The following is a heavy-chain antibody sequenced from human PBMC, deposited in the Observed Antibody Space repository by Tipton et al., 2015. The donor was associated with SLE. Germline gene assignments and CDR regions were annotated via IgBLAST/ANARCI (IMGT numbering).Heavy chain of an antibody. CDR2: IYYSGSN. CDR1: GGSISSSSYY. D-gene: IGHD3-3*01. CDR3: ARKSRRLRRFGVVRSAFDI. Sequence: TLSLTCTVSGGSISSSSYYWGWIRQPPGKGLEWIGSIYYSGSNYYNPSLKSRVTISVDTSKNQFSLKVTSATAADTAVYYCARKSRRLRRFGVVRSAFDIWGQGTMVTVSS. J-gene: IGHJ3*02. V-gene: IGHV4-39*01.